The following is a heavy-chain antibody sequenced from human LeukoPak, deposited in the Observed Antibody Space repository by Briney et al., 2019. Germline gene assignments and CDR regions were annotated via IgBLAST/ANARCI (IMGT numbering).Heavy chain of an antibody. CDR3: ARAPTLITMVREYGFDY. CDR2: IYYSGST. Sequence: GSLRLSCAASGFTVSSNYMSWVRQPPGKGLEWIGSIYYSGSTYYNPSLKSRVTISVDTSKNQFSLKLSSVTAADTAVYYCARAPTLITMVREYGFDYWGQGTLVTVSS. D-gene: IGHD3-10*01. V-gene: IGHV4-39*07. J-gene: IGHJ4*02. CDR1: GFTVSSNY.